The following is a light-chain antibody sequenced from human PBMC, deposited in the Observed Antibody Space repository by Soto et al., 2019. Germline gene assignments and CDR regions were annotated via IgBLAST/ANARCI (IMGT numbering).Light chain of an antibody. Sequence: EVVMAQSPATVSVSPGAGATLSCRASQSVSANVAWYHQKPGQAPRLLIYAASSRATGIPDRFSGSGSGTEFTLPISSLQAEDFGLYYCQQYEDWPGTFGQGTKVEVK. CDR3: QQYEDWPGT. CDR1: QSVSAN. CDR2: AAS. J-gene: IGKJ1*01. V-gene: IGKV3-15*01.